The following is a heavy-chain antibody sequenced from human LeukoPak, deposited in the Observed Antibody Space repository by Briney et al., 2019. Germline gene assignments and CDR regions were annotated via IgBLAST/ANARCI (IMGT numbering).Heavy chain of an antibody. CDR3: ARAPTGPTRYDY. CDR2: ISSNGGST. J-gene: IGHJ4*02. Sequence: PGGSLRLSCAASGFTFSSYAMHWVRQAPGKGLEYVSAISSNGGSTYYANSVKGRFTISRDNSKNTLYLQMGSLRAEDMAVYYCARAPTGPTRYDYWGQGTLVTVSS. CDR1: GFTFSSYA. D-gene: IGHD1-1*01. V-gene: IGHV3-64*01.